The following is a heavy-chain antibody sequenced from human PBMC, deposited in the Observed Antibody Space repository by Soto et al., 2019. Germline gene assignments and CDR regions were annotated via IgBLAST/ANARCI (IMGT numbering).Heavy chain of an antibody. V-gene: IGHV3-30*18. D-gene: IGHD6-19*01. J-gene: IGHJ6*02. CDR1: GFTFSDNG. Sequence: QVQLVESGGGVVQPGRSLPLSCAASGFTFSDNGMPWGRQAPGKGLAGVSVMSDDGSNKYYADSVKGRFTISRDNSKNTMYLQMNSLRLDDTAVYYCAKGDGAGHYYGMDVWGQGTTVTVSS. CDR2: MSDDGSNK. CDR3: AKGDGAGHYYGMDV.